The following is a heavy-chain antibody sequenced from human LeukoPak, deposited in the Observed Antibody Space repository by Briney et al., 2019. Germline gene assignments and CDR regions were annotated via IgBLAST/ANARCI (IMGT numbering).Heavy chain of an antibody. CDR2: FDPEDGET. D-gene: IGHD3-10*01. CDR3: ARGRISYYYGSGSHNWFDP. Sequence: ASVKVSCKVSGYTLTELSMHWVRQAPGKGLEWMGGFDPEDGETIYAQKFQGRVTMTRNTSISTAYMELSSLRSEDTAVYYCARGRISYYYGSGSHNWFDPWGQGTLVTVSS. CDR1: GYTLTELS. V-gene: IGHV1-24*01. J-gene: IGHJ5*02.